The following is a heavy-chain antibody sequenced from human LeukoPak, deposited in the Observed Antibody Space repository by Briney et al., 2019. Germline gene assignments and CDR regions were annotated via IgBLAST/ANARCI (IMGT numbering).Heavy chain of an antibody. D-gene: IGHD1-26*01. V-gene: IGHV1-69*04. CDR2: IIPILGIA. Sequence: GASVKVSCKASGGTFSSYAISWVRQAPGQGLEWMGRIIPILGIANYAQKFQGRVTITADKSTSTAYMELSSLRSEDTAVYYCARSDSGHYFDYWGQGTLVTVSS. CDR1: GGTFSSYA. CDR3: ARSDSGHYFDY. J-gene: IGHJ4*02.